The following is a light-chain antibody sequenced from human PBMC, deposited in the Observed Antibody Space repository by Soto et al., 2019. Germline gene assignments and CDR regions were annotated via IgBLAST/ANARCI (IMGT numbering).Light chain of an antibody. V-gene: IGLV1-44*01. CDR1: RSNIESNT. J-gene: IGLJ3*02. CDR2: NNN. Sequence: QLVLTQPPSASGTPGQRVTISCSGSRSNIESNTVNWYQQLPGTAPKLLIFNNNQWPSGVPDRFSGSKSGTSASLAISGLQSGDEADYYCAAWDDSLNGWVFGGGTKLTVL. CDR3: AAWDDSLNGWV.